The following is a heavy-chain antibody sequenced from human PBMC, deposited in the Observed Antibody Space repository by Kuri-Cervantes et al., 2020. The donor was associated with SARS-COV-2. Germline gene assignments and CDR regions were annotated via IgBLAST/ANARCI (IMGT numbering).Heavy chain of an antibody. Sequence: GGSLRLSCTASRFTFNTYAMSWVRQAPGKGLEWVSAISGSGGSTYYADSVKGRFTISRDNSKNTLYMQMTSLRAEATAVYYCVKDSRVYYFDYWGQGTLVTVSS. CDR2: ISGSGGST. V-gene: IGHV3-23*01. D-gene: IGHD2/OR15-2a*01. J-gene: IGHJ4*02. CDR3: VKDSRVYYFDY. CDR1: RFTFNTYA.